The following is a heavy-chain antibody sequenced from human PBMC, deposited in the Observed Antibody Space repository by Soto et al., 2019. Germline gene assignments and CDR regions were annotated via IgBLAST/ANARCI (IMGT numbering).Heavy chain of an antibody. CDR1: GYTFTSYG. J-gene: IGHJ4*02. D-gene: IGHD6-19*01. V-gene: IGHV1-18*01. Sequence: AALVKVSCKASGYTFTSYGISWVRQAPGQGLEWMGWISAYNGNTNYAQKLQGRVTMTTDTSTSTAYMELRSLRSDDTAVYYCARTRVAWLFSTSTPDYWGQGTLVTVSS. CDR3: ARTRVAWLFSTSTPDY. CDR2: ISAYNGNT.